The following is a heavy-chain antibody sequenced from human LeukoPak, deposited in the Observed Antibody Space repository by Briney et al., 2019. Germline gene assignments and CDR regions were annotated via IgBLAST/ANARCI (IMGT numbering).Heavy chain of an antibody. CDR1: GFTFSSYS. CDR2: ISSSSSTI. Sequence: PGGPLRLSCAASGFTFSSYSMNWVRQAPGKGLEWVSYISSSSSTIYYADSVKGRFTISRDNAKNSLYLQMNSLRAEDTAVYYCARDAVLVGADGAFDIWGQGTMVTVSS. CDR3: ARDAVLVGADGAFDI. D-gene: IGHD1-26*01. J-gene: IGHJ3*02. V-gene: IGHV3-48*01.